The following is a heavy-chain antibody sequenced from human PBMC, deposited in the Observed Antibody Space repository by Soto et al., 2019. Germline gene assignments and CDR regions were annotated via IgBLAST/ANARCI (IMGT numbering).Heavy chain of an antibody. Sequence: QVQLQESGPGLVKPSETLSLTCTVSGGSISSYYWSWIRQPPGKGLEWIGYIYYSGSTNYNPSLKSRVTISVDTSKNQFSLKLSSVTAADTAVYYCARWTGFGEEKFDPWGQGTLVTVSS. D-gene: IGHD3-10*01. V-gene: IGHV4-59*08. J-gene: IGHJ5*02. CDR3: ARWTGFGEEKFDP. CDR2: IYYSGST. CDR1: GGSISSYY.